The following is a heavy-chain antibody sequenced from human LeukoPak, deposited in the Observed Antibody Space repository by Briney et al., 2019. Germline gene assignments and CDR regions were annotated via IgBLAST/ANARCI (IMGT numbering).Heavy chain of an antibody. CDR1: EYTFTGYY. Sequence: ASVKVSCKASEYTFTGYYMHWVRQAPGQGLEWMGWINPNSGGTNYAQKFQGRVTMTRDTSISTAYMELSRLRSDDTAVYYCAREGGIAVVPFDYWGQGTLVTVSS. D-gene: IGHD6-19*01. CDR3: AREGGIAVVPFDY. J-gene: IGHJ4*02. CDR2: INPNSGGT. V-gene: IGHV1-2*02.